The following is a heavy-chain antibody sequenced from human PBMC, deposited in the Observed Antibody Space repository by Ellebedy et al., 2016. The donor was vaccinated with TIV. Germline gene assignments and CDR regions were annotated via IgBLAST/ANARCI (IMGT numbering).Heavy chain of an antibody. J-gene: IGHJ4*02. CDR1: GDTFSSYA. V-gene: IGHV1-69*04. CDR3: ARESAAGTVDY. D-gene: IGHD6-13*01. Sequence: AASVKVSCKASGDTFSSYAISWVRQAPGQGLEWMGRIIPILGIANYAQKFQGRVTITADKSTSTAYMELSSLRSEDTAVYYCARESAAGTVDYWGQGTLVTVSS. CDR2: IIPILGIA.